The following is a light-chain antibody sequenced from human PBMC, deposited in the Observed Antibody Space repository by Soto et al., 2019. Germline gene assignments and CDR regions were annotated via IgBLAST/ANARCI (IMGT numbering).Light chain of an antibody. CDR3: HQYGHSPWT. J-gene: IGKJ1*01. CDR1: QIVGSTY. CDR2: DAS. Sequence: ENLLTQAPGTLSLDTGGRPTLSCRAIQIVGSTYLAWYQQKPGQAPRLLIYDASSRATGIPDRFSGSGSGTDFTLTISRLEPEDSAVHYCHQYGHSPWTFGPGTLVDI. V-gene: IGKV3-20*01.